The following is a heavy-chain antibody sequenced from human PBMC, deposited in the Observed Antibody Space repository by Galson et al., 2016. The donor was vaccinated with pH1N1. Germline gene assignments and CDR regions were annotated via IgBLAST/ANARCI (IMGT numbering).Heavy chain of an antibody. J-gene: IGHJ4*02. Sequence: LSCTVSGGSISSHYWSWIRQPPGKGLEWIGYIYYSGSTNYNPSLKSRVTISVDTSKNQFSLKLSSVTAADTSVYYCARGRVTTEFLEAYFDYWGQGTLVTVSS. D-gene: IGHD4-17*01. CDR3: ARGRVTTEFLEAYFDY. CDR1: GGSISSHY. CDR2: IYYSGST. V-gene: IGHV4-59*11.